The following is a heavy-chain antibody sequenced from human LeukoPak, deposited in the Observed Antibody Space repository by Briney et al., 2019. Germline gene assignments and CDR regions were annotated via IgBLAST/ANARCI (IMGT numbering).Heavy chain of an antibody. J-gene: IGHJ4*02. CDR2: INQDGTDK. CDR1: GFTFTTYW. V-gene: IGHV3-7*03. Sequence: GGSLRLSCAASGFTFTTYWMSWIRQAPGKGLEWVANINQDGTDKYYVDSVKGRFTFSRDNAQNSLYLQMSSLRVGDTAVYYCVTYSTGLYKGLEFWGQGTQVTVSS. CDR3: VTYSTGLYKGLEF. D-gene: IGHD2-8*02.